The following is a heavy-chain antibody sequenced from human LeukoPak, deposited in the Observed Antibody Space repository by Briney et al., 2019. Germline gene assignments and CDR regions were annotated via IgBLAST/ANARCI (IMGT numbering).Heavy chain of an antibody. CDR2: ISYDGSKK. CDR1: GFTFSSYA. J-gene: IGHJ4*02. CDR3: ARALDY. Sequence: GGSLRLSCAASGFTFSSYAMHWVRQAPGKGLEWVAVISYDGSKKYYADSVKGRFTISRDNSKNTLYLQMNSLRAEDTAVYYCARALDYWGQGTLVTVSS. V-gene: IGHV3-30*04.